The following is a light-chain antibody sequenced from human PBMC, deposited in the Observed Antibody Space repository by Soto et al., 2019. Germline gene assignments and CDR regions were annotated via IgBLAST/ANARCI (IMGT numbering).Light chain of an antibody. CDR2: AAS. V-gene: IGKV1-27*01. CDR1: QGISNY. Sequence: DIQMTQSPSSLSASVGDRVTITCWASQGISNYLAWYQQKPGKVPKLLIYAASTLQSGVPSRFSGSGSGTDFTLTIRSLQPEDVATYYCQKYNSDPRTFGQGTRLEIK. J-gene: IGKJ5*01. CDR3: QKYNSDPRT.